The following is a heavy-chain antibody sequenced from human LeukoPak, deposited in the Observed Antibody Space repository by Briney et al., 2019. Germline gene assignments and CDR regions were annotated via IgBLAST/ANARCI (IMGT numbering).Heavy chain of an antibody. CDR1: GFPFSSYW. V-gene: IGHV3-15*04. Sequence: PGGSLRLSCVASGFPFSSYWMTWVRQAPGKGLEWVGRIASKTDGGTTDYAAPVKGRFTISRDDSKNTLFLQMNSLKTEDTAVYYCTTGIRGDCGQGTLVTVSS. CDR3: TTGIRGD. CDR2: IASKTDGGTT. J-gene: IGHJ4*02.